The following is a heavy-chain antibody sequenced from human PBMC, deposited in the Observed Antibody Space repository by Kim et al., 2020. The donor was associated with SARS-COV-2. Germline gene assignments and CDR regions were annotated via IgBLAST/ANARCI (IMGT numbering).Heavy chain of an antibody. CDR2: IYYTEST. CDR3: ARNYGYGAGSFYSY. Sequence: SETLSLTCTVSGDSIGSYYWTWIRQPPGKGLEWIGYIYYTESTNYNPSLKSRFAISVDTSKNQFSLKLSSVTAADTAVYYCARNYGYGAGSFYSYWGQGILVTVSS. V-gene: IGHV4-59*08. J-gene: IGHJ4*02. D-gene: IGHD3-10*01. CDR1: GDSIGSYY.